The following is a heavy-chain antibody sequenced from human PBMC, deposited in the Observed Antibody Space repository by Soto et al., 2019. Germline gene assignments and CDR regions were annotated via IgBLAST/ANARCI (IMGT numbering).Heavy chain of an antibody. V-gene: IGHV3-23*01. J-gene: IGHJ2*01. D-gene: IGHD3-3*01. CDR3: AKVLFFQAEDGIRDTVPVSAFRLNRSSDL. CDR2: ISGSGGRT. Sequence: GKGLEWVSAISGSGGRTYYADSVKCRFTISRDNSKKTLYLQMNSLRAEDTALYYCAKVLFFQAEDGIRDTVPVSAFRLNRSSDL.